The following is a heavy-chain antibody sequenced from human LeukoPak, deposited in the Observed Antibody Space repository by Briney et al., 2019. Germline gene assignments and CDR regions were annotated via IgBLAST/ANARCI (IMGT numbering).Heavy chain of an antibody. CDR2: SSAYNGNT. CDR3: PRDPYDILTGYSYYYYGMDV. J-gene: IGHJ6*02. D-gene: IGHD3-9*01. Sequence: ASVKLSCKASGYTFTSDGISCVRQAPGEGVEWMGWSSAYNGNTNYAQKLQGGVTMTTDTSTSTAYMELRSLRSDDTAVYYCPRDPYDILTGYSYYYYGMDVWGQGTTVTVSS. CDR1: GYTFTSDG. V-gene: IGHV1-18*01.